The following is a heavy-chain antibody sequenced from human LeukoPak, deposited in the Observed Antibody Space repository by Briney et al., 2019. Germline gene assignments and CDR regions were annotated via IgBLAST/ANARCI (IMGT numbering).Heavy chain of an antibody. CDR2: IYSGGST. J-gene: IGHJ4*02. CDR3: ASGYCSGGSCYPFDY. Sequence: GGSLRLSCAASGFTVSSNYMSWVRQAPGKGLEWVSVIYSGGSTYYADPVKGRFTISRDNSKNTLYLQMNSLRAEDTAVYYCASGYCSGGSCYPFDYWGQGTLVTVSS. CDR1: GFTVSSNY. D-gene: IGHD2-15*01. V-gene: IGHV3-66*01.